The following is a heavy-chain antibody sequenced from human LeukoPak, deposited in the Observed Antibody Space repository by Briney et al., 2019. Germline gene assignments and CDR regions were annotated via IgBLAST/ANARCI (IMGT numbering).Heavy chain of an antibody. V-gene: IGHV3-30-3*01. J-gene: IGHJ4*02. D-gene: IGHD6-13*01. CDR3: ARDMVIAAAGTNYFDY. Sequence: PGGSLRLSCAASGFTFSSYAMHWVRQAPGKGLEWVAVISYDGSNKYYADSVKGRFTISRDNSKNTLYLQMNSLRAEDTAVYYCARDMVIAAAGTNYFDYWGQGTLVTVSS. CDR1: GFTFSSYA. CDR2: ISYDGSNK.